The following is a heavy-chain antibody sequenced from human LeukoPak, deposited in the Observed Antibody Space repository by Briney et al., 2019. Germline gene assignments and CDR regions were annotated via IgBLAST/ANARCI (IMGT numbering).Heavy chain of an antibody. V-gene: IGHV4-61*02. CDR2: IYTSGST. J-gene: IGHJ5*02. D-gene: IGHD3-3*01. CDR3: ARAFWSGSNWFDP. CDR1: GGSISSGSYY. Sequence: KTSETLSLTCTVSGGSISSGSYYWSWLRQPAGKGLEWIGRIYTSGSTNYNPSLKSRVTISVDTSKNQLSLNLSSVTAADTAVYYCARAFWSGSNWFDPWGQGTLVTVSS.